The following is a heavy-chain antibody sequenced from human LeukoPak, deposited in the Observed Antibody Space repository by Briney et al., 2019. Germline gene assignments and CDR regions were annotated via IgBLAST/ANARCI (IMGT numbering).Heavy chain of an antibody. Sequence: SVKVSCKASGGTFSSYAISWVRQAPGQGLEWMGGIIPIFGAANYAQKFQGRVTITADKSTNTAYMELSSLRSEDTAVYYCARAPTETTVVTYNWFDPWGQGTLVTVSS. J-gene: IGHJ5*02. V-gene: IGHV1-69*06. CDR1: GGTFSSYA. CDR2: IIPIFGAA. D-gene: IGHD4-23*01. CDR3: ARAPTETTVVTYNWFDP.